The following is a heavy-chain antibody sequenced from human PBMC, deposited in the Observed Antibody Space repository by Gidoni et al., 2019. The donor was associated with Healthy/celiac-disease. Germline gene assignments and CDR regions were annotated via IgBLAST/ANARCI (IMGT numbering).Heavy chain of an antibody. J-gene: IGHJ3*02. CDR1: GFTFSSYA. D-gene: IGHD1-26*01. CDR3: AKTPLKGATTQSIDI. V-gene: IGHV3-23*01. Sequence: EVQLLESGGGLVQSGGSLRLSCAASGFTFSSYAMSWVRQAPGKGLEWVSAISGSGGSTYYADSVKGRCTISRDNSKNTLYLQMNSLRAEDTAVYYCAKTPLKGATTQSIDIWGQGTMVTVFS. CDR2: ISGSGGST.